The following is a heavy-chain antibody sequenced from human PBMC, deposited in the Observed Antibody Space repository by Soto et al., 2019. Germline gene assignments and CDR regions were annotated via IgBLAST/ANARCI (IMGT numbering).Heavy chain of an antibody. V-gene: IGHV2-5*02. CDR2: IYWDDDK. Sequence: QITLKESGPTLVKPTQTLTLTCTFSGVSLSTNGVSVGWIRQPPGKALEWLALIYWDDDKRYSPSLKSRLIITKDTSKNQVVLVMTNMDPLDTAIYYCTHSILVVPTTRNAFDLWGQGTMVTVSS. CDR3: THSILVVPTTRNAFDL. J-gene: IGHJ3*01. D-gene: IGHD2-2*01. CDR1: GVSLSTNGVS.